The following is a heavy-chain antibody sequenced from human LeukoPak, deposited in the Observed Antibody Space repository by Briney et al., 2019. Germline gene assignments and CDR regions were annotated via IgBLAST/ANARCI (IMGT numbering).Heavy chain of an antibody. Sequence: GGSLRLSCAVSGFIFHDYNMHWVRQAPGKGLECVSHITWNGDSTYYVDSVKGRFTISRDTSKNFLYLHMNSLRTEDTALYYCARDRERYGSGPIRHWGQGTLVIVSS. J-gene: IGHJ1*01. CDR2: ITWNGDST. CDR3: ARDRERYGSGPIRH. CDR1: GFIFHDYN. V-gene: IGHV3-43*01. D-gene: IGHD2-15*01.